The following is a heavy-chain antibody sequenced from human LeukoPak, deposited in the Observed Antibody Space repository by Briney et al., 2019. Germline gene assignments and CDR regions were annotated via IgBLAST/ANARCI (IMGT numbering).Heavy chain of an antibody. J-gene: IGHJ6*02. CDR2: IYYSGST. Sequence: SETLSLTCTVSGGSISSYYWGWIRQPPGKGLEWIGSIYYSGSTYYNPSLKSRVTMSVDTSKNQFSLKLSSVTAADTAVYYCARHPSESSIADLYGMDVWGQGTTVTVSS. CDR3: ARHPSESSIADLYGMDV. D-gene: IGHD6-6*01. V-gene: IGHV4-39*01. CDR1: GGSISSYY.